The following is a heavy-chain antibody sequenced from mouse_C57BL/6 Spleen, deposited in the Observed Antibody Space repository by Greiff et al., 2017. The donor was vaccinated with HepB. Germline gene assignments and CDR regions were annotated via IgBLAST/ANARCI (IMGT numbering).Heavy chain of an antibody. Sequence: EVKLVESGGGLVKPGGSLKLSCAASGFTFSSYAMSWVRQTPEKRLEWVATISDGGSYTYYPDNVKGRFTISRDNAKNNLYLQMSHLKSEDTAMYYCARGDYSNYGGDYWGQGTTLTVSS. CDR1: GFTFSSYA. D-gene: IGHD2-5*01. CDR3: ARGDYSNYGGDY. J-gene: IGHJ2*01. CDR2: ISDGGSYT. V-gene: IGHV5-4*03.